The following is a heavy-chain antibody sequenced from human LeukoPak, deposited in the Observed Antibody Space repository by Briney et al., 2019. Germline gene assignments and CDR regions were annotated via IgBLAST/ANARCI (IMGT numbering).Heavy chain of an antibody. CDR3: ATGGAYCATTSCYSFDY. Sequence: GGSLRLSCAASGFTFSDYYMSWIRQAPGKGLEWVSYISTSSTYTKYADSVKGRFTTSRDNAKNSLYLQMNSLRAEDTAVYYCATGGAYCATTSCYSFDYWGPGTLVTVSS. V-gene: IGHV3-11*05. CDR2: ISTSSTYT. CDR1: GFTFSDYY. D-gene: IGHD2-21*01. J-gene: IGHJ4*02.